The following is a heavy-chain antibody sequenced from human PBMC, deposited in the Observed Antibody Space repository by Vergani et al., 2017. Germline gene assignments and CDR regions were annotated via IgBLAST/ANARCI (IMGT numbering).Heavy chain of an antibody. V-gene: IGHV3-21*01. D-gene: IGHD2-15*01. CDR2: ISSSSSYI. CDR3: ARDGVVVAAPQG. J-gene: IGHJ4*02. Sequence: EVQLVESGGGLVKPGGSLRLSCAASGFTFSSYSMNWVRQAPGKGLEWVSSISSSSSYIYYADSVKGRFTISRDNAKNSLYLQMNSLRAEDTAVYYCARDGVVVAAPQGWGQGTLVTVSS. CDR1: GFTFSSYS.